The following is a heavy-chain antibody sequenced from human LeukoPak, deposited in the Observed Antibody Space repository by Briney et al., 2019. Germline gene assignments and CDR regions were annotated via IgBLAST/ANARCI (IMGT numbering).Heavy chain of an antibody. CDR3: ARKYYYDSSGPYVR. V-gene: IGHV3-30*03. CDR1: GFTFNLYG. CDR2: VSYDGNNE. J-gene: IGHJ4*02. Sequence: KPGGSLRLSCAASGFTFNLYGMHWVRQAPGEGLEWVAVVSYDGNNEYYADSVKGRFTISRDNSKNTLYLQMNSLRAEDTAVYYCARKYYYDSSGPYVRWGQGTLVTVSS. D-gene: IGHD3-22*01.